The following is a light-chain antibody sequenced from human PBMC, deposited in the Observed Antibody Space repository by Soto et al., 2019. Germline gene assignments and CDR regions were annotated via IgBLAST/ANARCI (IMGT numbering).Light chain of an antibody. CDR2: WAS. V-gene: IGKV4-1*01. Sequence: DIVMTQSPDSLAVSLAERATTTVKSSRGVYSSTNTKNTLAWYQQKPGQPPKLLIYWASTRVSGVPDRFNGSGSGTDFTLTISSLQAEDVAVYYCQQYYSTPITFGQGTRLEIK. CDR1: RGVYSSTNTKNT. J-gene: IGKJ5*01. CDR3: QQYYSTPIT.